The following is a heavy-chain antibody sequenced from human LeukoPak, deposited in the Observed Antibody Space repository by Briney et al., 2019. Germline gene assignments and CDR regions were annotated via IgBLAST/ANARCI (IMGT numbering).Heavy chain of an antibody. V-gene: IGHV1-2*06. CDR3: ARDLKFGGVIVPPGY. D-gene: IGHD3-16*02. CDR2: INPNSGGT. Sequence: VASVKVSCKASGYTFTGYYMHWVRQAPGQGLEWMGRINPNSGGTNYAQKFQGRVTMTRDTSISTAYMELSRLRSDDTAVYYCARDLKFGGVIVPPGYWGQGTLVTVSS. J-gene: IGHJ4*02. CDR1: GYTFTGYY.